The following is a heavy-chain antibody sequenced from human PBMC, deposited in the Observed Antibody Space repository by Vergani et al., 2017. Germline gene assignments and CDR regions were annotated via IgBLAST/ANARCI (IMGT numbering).Heavy chain of an antibody. CDR1: GFTLSSYW. V-gene: IGHV3-74*01. D-gene: IGHD5-18*01. Sequence: EVQLVESGGGLVQPGGSLRLSCAASGFTLSSYWVHWVRQAPGKGLLWVSRINSDGSSTTYADSVKGRFTISRDNAKNTVYLQMNSLRVEDTAVYYCTRXAYSGIQLGSYFDNWGQGTLVTVSS. CDR3: TRXAYSGIQLGSYFDN. CDR2: INSDGSST. J-gene: IGHJ4*02.